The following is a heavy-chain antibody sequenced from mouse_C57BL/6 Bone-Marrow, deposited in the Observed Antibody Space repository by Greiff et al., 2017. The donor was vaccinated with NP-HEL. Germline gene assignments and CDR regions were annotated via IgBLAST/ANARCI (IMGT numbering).Heavy chain of an antibody. Sequence: QVHVKQPGAELVKPGASVKLSCKASGYTFTSYWMHWVKQRPGQGLEWIGMIHPNSGSTNYNEKFKSKATLTVDKSSSTAYMQLSSLTSEDSAVYYCARKGGKLGLYWYFDVWGTGTTVTVSS. D-gene: IGHD4-1*01. V-gene: IGHV1-64*01. CDR2: IHPNSGST. CDR1: GYTFTSYW. CDR3: ARKGGKLGLYWYFDV. J-gene: IGHJ1*03.